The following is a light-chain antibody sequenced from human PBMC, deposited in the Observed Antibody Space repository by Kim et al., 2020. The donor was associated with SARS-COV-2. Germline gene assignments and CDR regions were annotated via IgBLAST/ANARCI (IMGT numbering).Light chain of an antibody. J-gene: IGLJ1*01. V-gene: IGLV2-14*03. Sequence: GQSITISRTGTGSDIGGFDYVSWYQQRPGKAPKLLIYGVTHRPSGFPDRFSGSKSGNTASLTISGLQAEDEADYYCSSYTTIYSYVFGTGTKVTVL. CDR2: GVT. CDR3: SSYTTIYSYV. CDR1: GSDIGGFDY.